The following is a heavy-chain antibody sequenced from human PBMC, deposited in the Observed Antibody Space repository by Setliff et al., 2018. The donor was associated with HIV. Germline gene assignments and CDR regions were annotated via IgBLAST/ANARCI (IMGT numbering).Heavy chain of an antibody. CDR1: GFTFGGYG. CDR3: TKNLYSSRWSPLDY. CDR2: TPNDGSYK. D-gene: IGHD6-13*01. V-gene: IGHV3-30*02. Sequence: PGGSLRLSCAASGFTFGGYGMHWVRQAPGKGLEWVAFTPNDGSYKNYADSVKGRFTISRDNSKNTLYLQMDSLRAEDTAVYYCTKNLYSSRWSPLDYWGQGTLVTVSS. J-gene: IGHJ4*02.